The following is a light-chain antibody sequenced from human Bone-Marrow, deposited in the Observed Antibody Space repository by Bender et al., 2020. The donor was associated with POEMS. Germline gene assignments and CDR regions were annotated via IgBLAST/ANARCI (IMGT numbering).Light chain of an antibody. Sequence: QSVLTQPPSVSGAPGQRVTISCTGTSSDIGSHKFVSWYQQHPGEAPKLMIYEGSERPSGISNRFSGSRSGNRASLTISGLQAEDEADYYCCAYGGGSTWFFGGGTKVTVL. CDR1: SSDIGSHKF. J-gene: IGLJ2*01. V-gene: IGLV2-23*01. CDR2: EGS. CDR3: CAYGGGSTWF.